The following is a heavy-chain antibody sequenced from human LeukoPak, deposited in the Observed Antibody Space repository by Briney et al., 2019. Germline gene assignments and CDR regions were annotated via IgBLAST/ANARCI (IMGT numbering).Heavy chain of an antibody. D-gene: IGHD4-23*01. V-gene: IGHV3-74*01. CDR2: IASDGSST. J-gene: IGHJ4*02. CDR3: ARGRPHGNDY. CDR1: GFTFSSYW. Sequence: PGGSLRLSCAASGFTFSSYWMNWVRQAPGKGLVWVSRIASDGSSTTYADSVKGRFSISRDNAKKTLYLQMNSLRVEDTAVYYCARGRPHGNDYWGQGTLVTVSS.